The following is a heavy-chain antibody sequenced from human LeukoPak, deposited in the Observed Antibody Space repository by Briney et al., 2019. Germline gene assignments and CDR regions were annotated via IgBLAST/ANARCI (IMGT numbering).Heavy chain of an antibody. V-gene: IGHV3-7*01. J-gene: IGHJ5*02. CDR2: IKQDGSEK. D-gene: IGHD5-12*01. Sequence: GGSLRLSCAASGFTFNYYWMSWVRQAPGKGLEWVANIKQDGSEKYYVDSVKGRFTISRDNAKNSLYLQMNSLRTEDTAVYHCARDLPSGTSGFVFDPWGQGTLVTVSS. CDR3: ARDLPSGTSGFVFDP. CDR1: GFTFNYYW.